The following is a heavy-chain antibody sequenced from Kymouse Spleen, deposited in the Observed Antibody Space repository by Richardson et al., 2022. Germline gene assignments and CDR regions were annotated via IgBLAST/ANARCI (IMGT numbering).Heavy chain of an antibody. CDR2: INHSGST. CDR3: ARWITMVPGGMDV. V-gene: IGHV4-34*01. D-gene: IGHD3-10*01. J-gene: IGHJ6*02. Sequence: QVQLQQWGAGLLKPSETLSLTCAVYGGSFSGYYWSWIRQPPGKGLEWIGEINHSGSTNYNPSLKSRVTISVDTSKNQFSLKLSSVTAADTAVYYCARWITMVPGGMDVWGQGTTVTVSS. CDR1: GGSFSGYY.